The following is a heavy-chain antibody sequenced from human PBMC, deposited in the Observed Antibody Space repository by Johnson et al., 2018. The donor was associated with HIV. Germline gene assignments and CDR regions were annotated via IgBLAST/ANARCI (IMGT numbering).Heavy chain of an antibody. CDR2: ISYDGSNK. CDR1: GFTFSSYA. D-gene: IGHD6-19*01. CDR3: AKGGGSGWSDAFDI. J-gene: IGHJ3*02. Sequence: QVQLVESGGGLVKPGGSLRLSCAASGFTFSSYAMHWVRQAPGKGLEWVAVISYDGSNKYYADSVKGRFTISRDNSKNTLYLQMNSLKAEDTAVYYCAKGGGSGWSDAFDIWGQGTMVTVSS. V-gene: IGHV3-30-3*01.